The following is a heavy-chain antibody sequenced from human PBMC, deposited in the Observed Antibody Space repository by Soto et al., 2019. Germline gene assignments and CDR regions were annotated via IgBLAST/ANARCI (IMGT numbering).Heavy chain of an antibody. Sequence: QITLKESGPTLVKPTQTLTLTCTSSGFSLTTSAVGVGWIRQPPGKALEWLALVYWDDDKRYSPSLKSRLTITKDTSENQVVLTMTYMDPVETATYYCAHRNKNDAFDVWGQGTMVTVS. CDR2: VYWDDDK. CDR1: GFSLTTSAVG. J-gene: IGHJ3*01. CDR3: AHRNKNDAFDV. V-gene: IGHV2-5*02.